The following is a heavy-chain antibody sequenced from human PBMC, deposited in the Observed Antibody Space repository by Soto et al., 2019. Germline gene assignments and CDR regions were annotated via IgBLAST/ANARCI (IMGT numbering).Heavy chain of an antibody. Sequence: SGPTLVNPTQTLTLTCTFSGFSLSTSGMCVSWIRQPPGKALEWLALIDWDDDKYYSTPLKTRLTISKDTSKNQVVLTMTNMDPVDTATYYCARSTYYYDSSGYYYIDYWGQGTLVTVSS. CDR1: GFSLSTSGMC. V-gene: IGHV2-70*01. CDR3: ARSTYYYDSSGYYYIDY. J-gene: IGHJ4*02. D-gene: IGHD3-22*01. CDR2: IDWDDDK.